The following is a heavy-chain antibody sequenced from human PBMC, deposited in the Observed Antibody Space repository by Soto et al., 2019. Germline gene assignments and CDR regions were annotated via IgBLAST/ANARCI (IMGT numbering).Heavy chain of an antibody. J-gene: IGHJ6*02. V-gene: IGHV3-23*01. D-gene: IGHD3-3*01. CDR1: GFTFSSYA. Sequence: EVQLLESGGGLVQPGGSLRLSCAASGFTFSSYAMSWVRQAPGKGLEWVSAISGSGGSTYYADSVKGRFTISRDNSKNTLYLQMNSLRAEDTAVYYCAKDTRLLYDFWSGYPSTYYGMDVWGQGTTVTVSS. CDR3: AKDTRLLYDFWSGYPSTYYGMDV. CDR2: ISGSGGST.